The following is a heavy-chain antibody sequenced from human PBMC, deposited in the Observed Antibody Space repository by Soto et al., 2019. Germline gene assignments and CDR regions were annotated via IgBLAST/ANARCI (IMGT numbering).Heavy chain of an antibody. CDR1: GGSISSSSYY. Sequence: SETLSLTCTVSGGSISSSSYYWGWIRQPPGKGLEWIGSIYYSGSTYYKPSLKSRVTISVDTSKNQFSLKLSSVTAADTAVYYCASSRSYSNRNWFDPWGQGTLVTVSS. J-gene: IGHJ5*02. D-gene: IGHD4-4*01. V-gene: IGHV4-39*01. CDR2: IYYSGST. CDR3: ASSRSYSNRNWFDP.